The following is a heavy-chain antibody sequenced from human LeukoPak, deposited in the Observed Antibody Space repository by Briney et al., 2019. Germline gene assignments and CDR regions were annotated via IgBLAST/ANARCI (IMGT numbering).Heavy chain of an antibody. D-gene: IGHD4-17*01. J-gene: IGHJ3*02. CDR3: ARGIPGDPPAFDI. CDR2: IYYSGST. V-gene: IGHV4-39*07. Sequence: SETLSLTCTVSGASISTRSNYWGWIRQPPGKGLEWIGSIYYSGSTYFNPSLQSRVTLSVDTSNSQFFLKLNSVTAADTAVFYCARGIPGDPPAFDIWGQGTMVTVSS. CDR1: GASISTRSNY.